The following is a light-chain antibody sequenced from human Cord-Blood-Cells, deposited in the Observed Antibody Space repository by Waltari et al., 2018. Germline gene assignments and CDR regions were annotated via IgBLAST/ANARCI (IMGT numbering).Light chain of an antibody. Sequence: QSVLTQPPSASGTPGQRVTISCSGSSPTIGSNSVYWYQQLPGTAPKLLIYRNNQRPSGVPDRFSGSKSGTSASLAISGLRSEDEADYYCAAWDDSLSGPVFGGGTKLTVL. CDR1: SPTIGSNS. V-gene: IGLV1-47*01. J-gene: IGLJ3*02. CDR3: AAWDDSLSGPV. CDR2: RNN.